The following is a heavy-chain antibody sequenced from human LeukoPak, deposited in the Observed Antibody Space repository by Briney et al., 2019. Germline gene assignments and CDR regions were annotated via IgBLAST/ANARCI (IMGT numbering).Heavy chain of an antibody. Sequence: SETLSLTCTVSGNSFGDYYWSWIRQPAGKGLDWIGRIYTRGSNTYTHALKRRVTMSVQTSKSQFSLNLMSVTAADTAVYYCTRDTGTTGEAKFAPWGQGTLVTVSS. CDR1: GNSFGDYY. CDR3: TRDTGTTGEAKFAP. CDR2: IYTRGSN. V-gene: IGHV4-4*07. J-gene: IGHJ5*02. D-gene: IGHD4-17*01.